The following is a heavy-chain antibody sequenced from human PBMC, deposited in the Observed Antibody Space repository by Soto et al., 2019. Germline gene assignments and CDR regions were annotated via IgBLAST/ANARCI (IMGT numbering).Heavy chain of an antibody. CDR3: ARDLNYYDSSGYHWEAPFDY. V-gene: IGHV4-38-2*02. Sequence: SETLSLTCAVSGYSISSGYNWGWIRQPPGKGLEWIGSISHSGSTYYNPSLKSRVTISVDASKNQFSLKVTSVTAADTAVYYCARDLNYYDSSGYHWEAPFDYWGQGTLVTVSS. CDR2: ISHSGST. CDR1: GYSISSGYN. J-gene: IGHJ4*02. D-gene: IGHD3-22*01.